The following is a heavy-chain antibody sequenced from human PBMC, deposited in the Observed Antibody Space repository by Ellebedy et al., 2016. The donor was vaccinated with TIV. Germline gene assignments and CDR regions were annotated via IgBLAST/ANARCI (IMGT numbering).Heavy chain of an antibody. CDR3: ARVLTIFGVVIIRRGPFDY. CDR2: ISAYNGNT. Sequence: ASVKVSCKASGYTFISYGISWVRQAPGQGLEWMGWISAYNGNTNYAQKLQGRVTMTTDTSTSTAYMELRSLRSDDTAVYYCARVLTIFGVVIIRRGPFDYWGQGTLVTVSS. D-gene: IGHD3-3*01. CDR1: GYTFISYG. J-gene: IGHJ4*02. V-gene: IGHV1-18*01.